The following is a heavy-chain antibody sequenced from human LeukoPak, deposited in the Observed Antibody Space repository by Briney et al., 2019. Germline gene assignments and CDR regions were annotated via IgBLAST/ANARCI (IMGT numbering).Heavy chain of an antibody. V-gene: IGHV3-30*04. Sequence: PGGSLRLSCAASGFTFSSYAMHWVRQAPGKGLEWVAVISYDGSNKYYADSVKGRFTISRGNAKNSLYLQMNSLRAEDTAVYYCARDKYYYDSSGFFDYWGQGTLVTVSS. J-gene: IGHJ4*02. CDR2: ISYDGSNK. CDR1: GFTFSSYA. D-gene: IGHD3-22*01. CDR3: ARDKYYYDSSGFFDY.